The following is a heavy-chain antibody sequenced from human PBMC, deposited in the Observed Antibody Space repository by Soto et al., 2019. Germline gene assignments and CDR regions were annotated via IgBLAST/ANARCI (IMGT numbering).Heavy chain of an antibody. V-gene: IGHV1-18*01. Sequence: ASVKVSCKASGYTFTSYGISWVRQAPGQGLEWMGWISAYNGNTNYAQKLQGRVTMTTDTSTSTAYMELRSLRSDDTAVYYCAGTGIDCSSTSCPLSYWGQGTLVTVSS. J-gene: IGHJ4*02. CDR3: AGTGIDCSSTSCPLSY. CDR2: ISAYNGNT. CDR1: GYTFTSYG. D-gene: IGHD2-2*01.